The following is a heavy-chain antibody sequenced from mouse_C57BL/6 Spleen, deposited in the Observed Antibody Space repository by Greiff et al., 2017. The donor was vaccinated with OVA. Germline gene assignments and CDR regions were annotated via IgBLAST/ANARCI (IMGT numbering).Heavy chain of an antibody. CDR1: GYSFTDYN. V-gene: IGHV1-39*01. D-gene: IGHD1-1*01. CDR3: ARPVVADYYAMDY. CDR2: INPNYGTT. Sequence: VQLKQSGPELVKPGASVKISCKASGYSFTDYNMNWVTQSNGKSLEWIGVINPNYGTTSYNQKLQGKATLTVDKSSSTAYMQLNSLTSEDTAVYYSARPVVADYYAMDYWGQGTTVTVSS. J-gene: IGHJ4*01.